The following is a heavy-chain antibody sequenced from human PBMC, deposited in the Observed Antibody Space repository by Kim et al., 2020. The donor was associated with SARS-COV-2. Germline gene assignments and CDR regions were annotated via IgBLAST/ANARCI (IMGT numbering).Heavy chain of an antibody. V-gene: IGHV3-53*01. Sequence: GGSLRLSCAASGFSVYTSYMSWVRQAPGKGLEWVSVLYNVGAAYYADSVRGRFSVSRDFSKNTVYLQMSSLRDEDTAVYYCARDRSGDFVGLDVWGQGTT. D-gene: IGHD1-26*01. CDR3: ARDRSGDFVGLDV. J-gene: IGHJ6*02. CDR1: GFSVYTSY. CDR2: LYNVGAA.